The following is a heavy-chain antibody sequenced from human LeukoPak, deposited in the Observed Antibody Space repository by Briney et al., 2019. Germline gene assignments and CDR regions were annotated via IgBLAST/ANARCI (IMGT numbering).Heavy chain of an antibody. J-gene: IGHJ2*01. Sequence: GGSLKLSCAASGFTFSDYEMNWVRQAPGKGLEWVSYISSSGGTIYYTDSVKGRFTISRDNTKNSLYLQMNRLRAEDTAVYYCARAPYTTVVYWYFDLRGRGTLVTVSS. CDR3: ARAPYTTVVYWYFDL. D-gene: IGHD1-1*01. CDR1: GFTFSDYE. CDR2: ISSSGGTI. V-gene: IGHV3-48*03.